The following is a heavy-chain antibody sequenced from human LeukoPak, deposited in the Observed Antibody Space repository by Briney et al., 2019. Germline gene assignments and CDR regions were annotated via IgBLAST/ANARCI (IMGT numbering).Heavy chain of an antibody. D-gene: IGHD1-26*01. Sequence: SETLSLTCTVSGDSIGSYYWTWIRQPPGKGLEWIGNILISGSTNYTPSLKSRITISVDPSKNQFSLKLSSVTAADTAVYYCARDPYSGSYHGYFDYWGQGTLVTVSS. CDR3: ARDPYSGSYHGYFDY. J-gene: IGHJ4*02. V-gene: IGHV4-4*09. CDR1: GDSIGSYY. CDR2: ILISGST.